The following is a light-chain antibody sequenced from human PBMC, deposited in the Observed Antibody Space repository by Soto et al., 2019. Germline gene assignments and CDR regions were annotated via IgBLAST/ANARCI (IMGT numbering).Light chain of an antibody. V-gene: IGKV3-20*01. CDR1: QSVSSDY. CDR3: QQYGSSPPIT. J-gene: IGKJ5*01. CDR2: GAS. Sequence: EIVLTQSPGTLSLSPGERATLSCRARQSVSSDYLAWYQQRPGQAPRLLIYGASSRATGIPGRFSGSRSQTYFTLTISRLEPEDFAVYYCQQYGSSPPITFGQGTRLEIK.